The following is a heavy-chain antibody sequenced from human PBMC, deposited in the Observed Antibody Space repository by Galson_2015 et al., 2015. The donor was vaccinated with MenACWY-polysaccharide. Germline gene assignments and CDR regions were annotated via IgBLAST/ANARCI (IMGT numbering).Heavy chain of an antibody. Sequence: SVKVSCKASGYTFTGYYMHWVRQAPGQGLEWMGWINPNSGGTNYAQKFQGRVTMTRDTSISTAYMELSRLRSDDTAVYYCARGSAKTYGSGSYYIIDYWGQGTLVTVSS. D-gene: IGHD3-10*01. CDR2: INPNSGGT. CDR1: GYTFTGYY. J-gene: IGHJ4*02. CDR3: ARGSAKTYGSGSYYIIDY. V-gene: IGHV1-2*02.